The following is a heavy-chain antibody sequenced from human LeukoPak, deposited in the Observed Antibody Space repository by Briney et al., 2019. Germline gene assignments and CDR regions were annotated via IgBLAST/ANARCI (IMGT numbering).Heavy chain of an antibody. V-gene: IGHV3-49*03. CDR1: GFTFGDYA. D-gene: IGHD5-24*01. J-gene: IGHJ5*01. CDR3: SRGRRSPDS. CDR2: IRSKAYGGTT. Sequence: LAGGSLRLSCTASGFTFGDYAMSWFRQAPGKGLEWVGFIRSKAYGGTTEYAASLKGRITISRDDSKTIAYLQMSSLKTEDTAVYYCSRGRRSPDSWGQGTMVTVSS.